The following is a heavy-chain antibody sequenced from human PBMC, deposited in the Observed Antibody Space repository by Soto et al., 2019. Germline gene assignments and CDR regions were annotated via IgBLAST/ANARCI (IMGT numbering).Heavy chain of an antibody. CDR3: ASQPLRWGPQYFQH. J-gene: IGHJ1*01. CDR2: IYYSGST. CDR1: GVSISSSSYY. V-gene: IGHV4-39*01. Sequence: QLQLQESGPGLVKPSETLSLTCTVSGVSISSSSYYWGWIRQPPGKGLEWIGSIYYSGSTYYHPSLKSRVTISVDTSKNQFALKLSSVTAADPAVYYCASQPLRWGPQYFQHWGQGTLVTVSS. D-gene: IGHD3-3*01.